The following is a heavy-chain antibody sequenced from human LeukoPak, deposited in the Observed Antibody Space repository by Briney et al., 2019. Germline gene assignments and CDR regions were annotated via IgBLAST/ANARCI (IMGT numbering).Heavy chain of an antibody. Sequence: SETPSLTCTVSGGSISSGGYYWSWIRQHPGKGLEWIGYIYYSGSTYYNPSLKSRVTISVDTSKNQFSLKLSSVTAADTAVYYCARVGYSYGYRFDPWGQGTLVTVSS. V-gene: IGHV4-31*03. CDR3: ARVGYSYGYRFDP. CDR2: IYYSGST. J-gene: IGHJ5*02. D-gene: IGHD5-18*01. CDR1: GGSISSGGYY.